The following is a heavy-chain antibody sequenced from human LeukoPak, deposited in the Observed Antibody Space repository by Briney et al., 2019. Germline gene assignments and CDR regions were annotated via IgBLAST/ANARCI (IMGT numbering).Heavy chain of an antibody. CDR1: GYTFTSYG. J-gene: IGHJ4*02. CDR3: ARDSLIVVVPAANFDY. CDR2: ISAYNGNT. D-gene: IGHD2-2*01. Sequence: ASVKVSCKASGYTFTSYGISWVRQAPAQGIEWMGWISAYNGNTNYAQKLQGRVTMTTDTSTSTAYMELRSLRSDDTAVYYCARDSLIVVVPAANFDYWGQGTLVTVSS. V-gene: IGHV1-18*01.